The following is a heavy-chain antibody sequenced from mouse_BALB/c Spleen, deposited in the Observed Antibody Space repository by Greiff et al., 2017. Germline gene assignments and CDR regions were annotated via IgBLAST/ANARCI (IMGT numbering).Heavy chain of an antibody. CDR2: ILPGSGST. J-gene: IGHJ3*01. CDR1: GYTFSSYW. CDR3: ARRLGPGWFAY. D-gene: IGHD4-1*01. Sequence: QVQLQQSGAELMKPGASVKISCKATGYTFSSYWIEWVKQRPGHGLEWIGEILPGSGSTNYNEKFKGKATFTADTSSNTAYMQLSSLTSEDSAVYYCARRLGPGWFAYWGQGTLVTVSA. V-gene: IGHV1-9*01.